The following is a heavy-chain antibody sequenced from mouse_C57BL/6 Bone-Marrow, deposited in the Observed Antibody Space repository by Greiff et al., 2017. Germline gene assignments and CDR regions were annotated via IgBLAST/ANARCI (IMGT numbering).Heavy chain of an antibody. V-gene: IGHV14-4*01. Sequence: EVQGVESGAELVRPGASVKLSCTASGFNIKDDYMHWVQQRPEQGLEWIGWIDPENGDTEYASKFQGTATITADTSSNTAYLQLSSLTSEDTAVYYCTTGGYGTWFAYWGQGTLVTVSA. D-gene: IGHD2-1*01. J-gene: IGHJ3*01. CDR1: GFNIKDDY. CDR2: IDPENGDT. CDR3: TTGGYGTWFAY.